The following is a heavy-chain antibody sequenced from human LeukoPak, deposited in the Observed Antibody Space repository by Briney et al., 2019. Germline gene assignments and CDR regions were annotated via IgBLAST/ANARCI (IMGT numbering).Heavy chain of an antibody. CDR2: ISSSGSTI. CDR3: ARDMRWGQFVNLEDY. Sequence: PGGSLRLSCAASGFTFSDYYMSWIRQAPGKGLEWVSYISSSGSTIYYADSVKGRFTISRDNAKNSLYLQMNSLRAEDTAVYYCARDMRWGQFVNLEDYWGQGTLVTVSS. J-gene: IGHJ4*02. CDR1: GFTFSDYY. D-gene: IGHD6-6*01. V-gene: IGHV3-11*04.